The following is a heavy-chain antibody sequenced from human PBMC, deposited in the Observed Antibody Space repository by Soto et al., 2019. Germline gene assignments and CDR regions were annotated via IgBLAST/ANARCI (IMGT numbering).Heavy chain of an antibody. Sequence: ASVKVSCKTSGFTFTSYCMHWVRQAPGQGLEWMGIINPSGGGTSYAQKFQGRVTMTRDTSTSTAYMEMSSPRYEDTAMYYCATYYCAREGSSGWPFDYWGQGTLVTVSS. D-gene: IGHD6-19*01. CDR1: GFTFTSYC. V-gene: IGHV1-46*01. CDR2: INPSGGGT. J-gene: IGHJ4*02. CDR3: ATYYCAREGSSGWPFDY.